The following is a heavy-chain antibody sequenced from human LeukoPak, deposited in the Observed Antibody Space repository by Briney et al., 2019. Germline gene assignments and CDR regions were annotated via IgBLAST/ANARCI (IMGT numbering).Heavy chain of an antibody. D-gene: IGHD3-16*01. V-gene: IGHV1-18*01. J-gene: IGHJ6*03. Sequence: GASVKVSCKASGYTFTSNGISWVRQAPGQGLEWMGWISAYNGNTNYAQKLQGRVTMTTDTSTSTAYMELRSLRSDDTAVYYCASNFGNTGYYYYYMDVWGKGTTVTVSS. CDR2: ISAYNGNT. CDR1: GYTFTSNG. CDR3: ASNFGNTGYYYYYMDV.